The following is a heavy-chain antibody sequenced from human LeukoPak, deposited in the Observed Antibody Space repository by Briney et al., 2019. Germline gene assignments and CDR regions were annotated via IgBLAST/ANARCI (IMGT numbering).Heavy chain of an antibody. CDR3: ARALTSDY. Sequence: GGSLRLSCAASGFTVSSNCMSWVRQAPGKGLEWVSVIYSGGSTYYADSVKGRFTISRDKSKNMVYLQMNSLRADDTAVYYCARALTSDYWGQGTLVTVSS. CDR2: IYSGGST. V-gene: IGHV3-53*01. CDR1: GFTVSSNC. J-gene: IGHJ4*02.